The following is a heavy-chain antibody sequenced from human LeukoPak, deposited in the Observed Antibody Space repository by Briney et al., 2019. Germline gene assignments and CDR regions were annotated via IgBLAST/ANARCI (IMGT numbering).Heavy chain of an antibody. Sequence: PSETLSLTCTVSGYSISSGYHWGWIRQPPGKGLEWIGSIYHSGSTYYNPSLKSRVTISVDTSMNQFSLKLSSVTAADTAVYYCARVGKILWPHGHLVGYFDYWGQGTLVTVSS. V-gene: IGHV4-38-2*02. CDR1: GYSISSGYH. J-gene: IGHJ4*02. D-gene: IGHD3-10*01. CDR3: ARVGKILWPHGHLVGYFDY. CDR2: IYHSGST.